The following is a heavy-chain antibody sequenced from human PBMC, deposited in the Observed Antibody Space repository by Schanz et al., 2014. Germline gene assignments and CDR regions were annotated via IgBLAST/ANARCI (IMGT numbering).Heavy chain of an antibody. V-gene: IGHV1-69*02. CDR2: IIPILGIA. D-gene: IGHD6-13*01. CDR3: ASSGAGYSSSWDFDY. J-gene: IGHJ4*02. CDR1: GGTFNSYT. Sequence: QLQLVQSGAEVKKPGSSMKVSCKASGGTFNSYTINWARQAPGQGLEWMGRIIPILGIANYAQKFQGRVTITADKSTFTAYMDVSSLRSEDTAVYYCASSGAGYSSSWDFDYWGQGTLVTVSA.